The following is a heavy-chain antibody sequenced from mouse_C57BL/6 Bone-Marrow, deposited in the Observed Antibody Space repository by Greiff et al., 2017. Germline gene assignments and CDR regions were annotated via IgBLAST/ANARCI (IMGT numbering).Heavy chain of an antibody. V-gene: IGHV14-4*01. CDR2: IDPENGDT. Sequence: VHVKQSGAELVRPGASVKLSCTASGFNIKDDYMHWVKQRPEQGLEWIGWIDPENGDTEYASKFQGKATITADTSSNTAYLQLSSLTSEDTAVYYCTTGGGYDDYWGQGTTLTVSS. D-gene: IGHD2-2*01. CDR3: TTGGGYDDY. J-gene: IGHJ2*01. CDR1: GFNIKDDY.